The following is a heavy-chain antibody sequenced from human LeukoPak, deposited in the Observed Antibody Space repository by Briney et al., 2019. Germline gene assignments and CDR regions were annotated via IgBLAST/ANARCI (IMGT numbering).Heavy chain of an antibody. Sequence: SETLSLTCTVSGGSISSYYWSWIRQPPGKGLEWIGYIYYSGSTNYNPSLKSRVTISVDTSKNQFSLKRSSVTAADTAVYYCARVPGTEDYWGQGTLVTVSS. CDR2: IYYSGST. CDR3: ARVPGTEDY. D-gene: IGHD1-1*01. V-gene: IGHV4-59*01. CDR1: GGSISSYY. J-gene: IGHJ4*02.